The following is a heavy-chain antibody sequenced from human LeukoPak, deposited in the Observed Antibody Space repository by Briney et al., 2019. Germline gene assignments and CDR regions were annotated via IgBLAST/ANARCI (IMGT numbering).Heavy chain of an antibody. CDR2: IYYSGST. D-gene: IGHD3-22*01. Sequence: GSLRLSCAASGFTFSSYWMSWIRQPPGKGLEWIGSIYYSGSTYYNPSLKSRVTISVDTSKNQFSLKLSSVTAADTAVYYCARVYRYDSSGYYYVPDYWGQGTLVTVSS. J-gene: IGHJ4*02. CDR1: GFTFSSYW. V-gene: IGHV4-39*07. CDR3: ARVYRYDSSGYYYVPDY.